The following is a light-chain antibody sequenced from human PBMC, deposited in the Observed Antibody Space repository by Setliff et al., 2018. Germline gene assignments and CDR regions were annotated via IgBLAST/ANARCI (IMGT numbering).Light chain of an antibody. V-gene: IGLV1-44*01. CDR1: SSNIGSNT. CDR2: GNS. CDR3: GAWDDSLRAVV. Sequence: QSVLTQPPSASGTPGQRVTISCSGSSSNIGSNTVSWYQQLPGTAPRLLMYGNSQRPSGVPDRFSGSKSGTSVSLAISGLQSEDESDYYCGAWDDSLRAVVFGGGTQLTVL. J-gene: IGLJ2*01.